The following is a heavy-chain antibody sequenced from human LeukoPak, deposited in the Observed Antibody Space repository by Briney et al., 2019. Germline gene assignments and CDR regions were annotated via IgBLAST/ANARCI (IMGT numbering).Heavy chain of an antibody. CDR3: ARTGYYYGSWGFDP. Sequence: PSETLSLTCTVSGGSISSSSYYWGWIRQPPGKGLEWIGSIYHSGSTYYNPSLKSRVTISVDTSKNQFSLKLSSVTAADTAVYYCARTGYYYGSWGFDPWGQGTLVTVSS. J-gene: IGHJ5*02. V-gene: IGHV4-39*07. CDR2: IYHSGST. CDR1: GGSISSSSYY. D-gene: IGHD3-10*01.